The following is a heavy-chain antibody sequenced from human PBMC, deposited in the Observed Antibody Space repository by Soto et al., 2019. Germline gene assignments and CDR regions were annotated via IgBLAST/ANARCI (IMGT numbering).Heavy chain of an antibody. D-gene: IGHD5-12*01. CDR1: GFIFSDYW. Sequence: TGGSLRLSCTASGFIFSDYWMTWVRQAPGKGLEWVANIKQDGSEKYYVDSVKGRFTISRDNAKKSLYLQLNSLRAEDTAVYFCARRYSPIDSWGQGTLVTVSS. J-gene: IGHJ4*02. CDR3: ARRYSPIDS. V-gene: IGHV3-7*01. CDR2: IKQDGSEK.